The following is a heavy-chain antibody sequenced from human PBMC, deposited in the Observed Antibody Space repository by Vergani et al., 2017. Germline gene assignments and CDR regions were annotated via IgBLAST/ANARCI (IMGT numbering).Heavy chain of an antibody. D-gene: IGHD2-2*01. Sequence: EVQLVESGGGLVQPGVSLSLSCSASGFTFTSLSMNWVLQAPGKGLEWVSSISSSSRYIYYSDSVKGRFTISRDNAKNSIFLQMNSLRSEDTAVYYCAREESSTSNCNDYWGQGTLVTV. CDR3: AREESSTSNCNDY. CDR1: GFTFTSLS. J-gene: IGHJ4*02. CDR2: ISSSSRYI. V-gene: IGHV3-21*06.